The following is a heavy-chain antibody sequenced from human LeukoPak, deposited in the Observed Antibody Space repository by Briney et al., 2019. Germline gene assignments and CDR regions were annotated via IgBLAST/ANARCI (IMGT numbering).Heavy chain of an antibody. V-gene: IGHV4-30-4*01. D-gene: IGHD3-3*01. Sequence: PSETLSLTCTVSGASISSDDYCWSWIRQPPGKGLKWIAYTHYSGSSFYNPSLKSRITISVDTSKNQFPLRLSSVTAADTAVYYCAREGRDFWSGSRGWFDPWGQGTLVTVSS. CDR2: THYSGSS. CDR1: GASISSDDYC. J-gene: IGHJ5*02. CDR3: AREGRDFWSGSRGWFDP.